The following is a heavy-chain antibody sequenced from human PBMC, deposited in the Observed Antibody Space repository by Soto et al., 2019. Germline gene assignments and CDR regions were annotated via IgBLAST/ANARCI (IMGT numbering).Heavy chain of an antibody. CDR2: ISYDGSNK. V-gene: IGHV3-30*18. J-gene: IGHJ4*02. CDR3: AKAGATTHKEGNLYYFDY. Sequence: QVQLVESGGGVVQPGRSLRLSCAASGFTFSSYGMHWVRQAPGKGLEWVAVISYDGSNKYYADSVKGRFTISRDNSKNTLYLQMNSLRAEDTAVYYCAKAGATTHKEGNLYYFDYWGQGTLVTVSS. D-gene: IGHD1-26*01. CDR1: GFTFSSYG.